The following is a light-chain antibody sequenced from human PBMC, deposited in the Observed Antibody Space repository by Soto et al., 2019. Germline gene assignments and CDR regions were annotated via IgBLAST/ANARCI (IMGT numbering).Light chain of an antibody. CDR1: QSVSSSY. Sequence: EIVLTQSPGTLSLSPGERATLSCRASQSVSSSYLAWYQQKPGQAPRLLIYGASSRATGLPDRFSGSGSGTDFTFTISRLEPEALAVYYCQQYGSTPPLFTFGPGTKVDIK. CDR2: GAS. J-gene: IGKJ3*01. CDR3: QQYGSTPPLFT. V-gene: IGKV3-20*01.